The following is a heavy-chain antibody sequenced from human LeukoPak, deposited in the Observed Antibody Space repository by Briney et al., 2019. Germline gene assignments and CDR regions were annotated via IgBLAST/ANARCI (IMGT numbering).Heavy chain of an antibody. Sequence: GASVKVSCKASGYTVTSYYIHWVRQAPGQGLEWMGILNPSGGSTSYAQKFQGRATLTRATSTSTVYMELSSLRSEDTAVYYCASVYNYGMDVWGQGTTVIVSS. CDR1: GYTVTSYY. CDR3: ASVYNYGMDV. V-gene: IGHV1-46*01. CDR2: LNPSGGST. J-gene: IGHJ6*02.